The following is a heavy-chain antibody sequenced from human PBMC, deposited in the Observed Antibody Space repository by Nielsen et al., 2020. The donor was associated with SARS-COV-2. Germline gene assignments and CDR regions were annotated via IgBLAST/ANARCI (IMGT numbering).Heavy chain of an antibody. V-gene: IGHV3-30*03. CDR2: ISYDGSNK. Sequence: GESLKISCAASGFTFSSYGMHWVRQAPGKGLEWVAVISYDGSNKYYADSVKGRFTISRDNSKNTLYLQMNSLRAEDTAVYYCARDYRALVPAAIGYYGMDVWGQGTTVTVSS. CDR3: ARDYRALVPAAIGYYGMDV. J-gene: IGHJ6*02. D-gene: IGHD2-2*01. CDR1: GFTFSSYG.